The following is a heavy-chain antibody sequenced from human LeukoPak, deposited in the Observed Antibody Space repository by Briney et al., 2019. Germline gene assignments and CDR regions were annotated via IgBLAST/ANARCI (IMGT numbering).Heavy chain of an antibody. CDR2: ISSDDTA. V-gene: IGHV3-23*01. D-gene: IGHD3-3*01. J-gene: IGHJ5*02. Sequence: GGSLRLSCLASGFTFGTHSMSWVRQGPGKALEWLSAISSDDTAYYADSVKGRFIVSRDNSKNTVYLQLNSLRAEDTAIYFCAKEYDLWHEEGNWFDPWGQGTLVTVSP. CDR3: AKEYDLWHEEGNWFDP. CDR1: GFTFGTHS.